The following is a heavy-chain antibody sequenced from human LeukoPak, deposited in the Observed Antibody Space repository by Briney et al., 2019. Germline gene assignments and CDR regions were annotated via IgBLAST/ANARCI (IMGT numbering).Heavy chain of an antibody. V-gene: IGHV3-30-3*01. CDR2: ISYDGSNK. D-gene: IGHD6-19*01. CDR3: ARDLHPGIAVAGTWY. Sequence: GGSLRLSCAASGFTFSSYAMHWVRQAPGKGLEWVAVISYDGSNKYYADSVKGRFTISRDNSKNTLYLQMNSLRAENTAVYYCARDLHPGIAVAGTWYWGQGTLVTVSS. CDR1: GFTFSSYA. J-gene: IGHJ4*02.